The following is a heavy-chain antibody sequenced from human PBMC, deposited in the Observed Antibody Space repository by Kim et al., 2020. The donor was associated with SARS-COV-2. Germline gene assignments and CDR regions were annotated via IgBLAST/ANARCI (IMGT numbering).Heavy chain of an antibody. Sequence: ASVKVSCKVSGYTLTELSMHWVRQAPGKGLEWMGGFDPEDGETIYAQKFQGRVTMTEDTSTDTAYMELSSLRSEDTAVYYCATDPVGYYDSSGQDEYFQHWGQGTLVTVSS. CDR2: FDPEDGET. CDR1: GYTLTELS. D-gene: IGHD3-22*01. V-gene: IGHV1-24*01. J-gene: IGHJ1*01. CDR3: ATDPVGYYDSSGQDEYFQH.